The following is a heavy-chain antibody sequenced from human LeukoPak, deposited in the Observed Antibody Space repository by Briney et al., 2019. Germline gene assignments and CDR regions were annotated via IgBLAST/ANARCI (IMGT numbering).Heavy chain of an antibody. CDR2: INPNSGGT. D-gene: IGHD1-26*01. J-gene: IGHJ3*02. CDR1: GYTFTGYY. V-gene: IGHV1-2*02. CDR3: ARDRGSYFSGALDI. Sequence: ASVKVSCKASGYTFTGYYMHWVRQAPGQGLEWMGWINPNSGGTNYAQKFQGRVTMTRDTSISTAYMELSRLRCDDTAVYYCARDRGSYFSGALDIWGQGTMVTVSS.